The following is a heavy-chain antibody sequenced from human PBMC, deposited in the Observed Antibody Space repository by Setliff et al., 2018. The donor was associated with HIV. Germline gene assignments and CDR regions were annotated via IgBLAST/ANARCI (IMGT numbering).Heavy chain of an antibody. J-gene: IGHJ4*02. CDR2: IYYSGST. D-gene: IGHD2-15*01. CDR1: GGSISSGGYY. CDR3: ARVDEYCSGISCYSGGEIDY. Sequence: PSETLSLTCTVSGGSISSGGYYWSWVRQHPGKGLEWIGYIYYSGSTYYTPSLKSRVTMSVDTSKNQFSLKLTSVTAADTAVYYCARVDEYCSGISCYSGGEIDYWGQGTLVTVSS. V-gene: IGHV4-31*03.